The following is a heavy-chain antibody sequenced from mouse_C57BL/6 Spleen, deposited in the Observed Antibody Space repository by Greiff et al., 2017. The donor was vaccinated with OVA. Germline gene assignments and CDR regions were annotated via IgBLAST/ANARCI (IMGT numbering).Heavy chain of an antibody. D-gene: IGHD2-4*01. V-gene: IGHV3-6*01. J-gene: IGHJ4*01. CDR3: ARGDYDDAMDY. CDR2: ISYDGSN. Sequence: ESGPGLVKPSQSLSLTCSVTGYSITSGYYWNWIRQFPGNKLELMGYISYDGSNNYNPSLKNRISITRDTSKNQFFLKLNSVTTEDTATYYCARGDYDDAMDYWGQGTSVTVSS. CDR1: GYSITSGYY.